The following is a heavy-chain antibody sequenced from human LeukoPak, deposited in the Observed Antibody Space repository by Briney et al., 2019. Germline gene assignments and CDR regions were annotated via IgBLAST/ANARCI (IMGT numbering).Heavy chain of an antibody. Sequence: IPSQTLSLTCAVSGGSISSGGYYWSWIRQPPGKGLEYIGHIYYRGNTDYNPSLKSRVTISVDTSKNQFSLNLSSVTAADTAVYHCARWFCSSTTCYHMDVWGKGTTVTVSS. V-gene: IGHV4-61*08. J-gene: IGHJ6*03. CDR1: GGSISSGGYY. CDR2: IYYRGNT. D-gene: IGHD2/OR15-2a*01. CDR3: ARWFCSSTTCYHMDV.